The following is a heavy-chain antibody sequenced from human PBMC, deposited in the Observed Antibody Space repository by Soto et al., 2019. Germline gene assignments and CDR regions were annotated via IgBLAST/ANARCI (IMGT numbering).Heavy chain of an antibody. V-gene: IGHV3-23*01. CDR2: ISGSGGST. Sequence: LRLSCAASGFTFSSYAMSWVRQAPGKGLEWVSAISGSGGSTYYADSVKGRFTISRDNSKNTLYLQMNSLRAEDTAVYYCAKDPMIVVVPIYPPYYWGQGTLVTVSS. D-gene: IGHD3-22*01. CDR3: AKDPMIVVVPIYPPYY. J-gene: IGHJ4*02. CDR1: GFTFSSYA.